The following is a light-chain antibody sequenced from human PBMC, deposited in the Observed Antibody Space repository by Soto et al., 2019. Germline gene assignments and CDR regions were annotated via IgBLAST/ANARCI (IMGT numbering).Light chain of an antibody. V-gene: IGKV1-39*01. CDR3: QESYSTPYT. Sequence: DIQMTQSPSSLSASLGDRVTITCRASQSISTYLNWYQQKPGKASKLLIYAASSLQSGVPSRFSGSGSGTDFTLTISSLQPEDFATYFCQESYSTPYTFGLGTKVDIK. CDR2: AAS. J-gene: IGKJ2*01. CDR1: QSISTY.